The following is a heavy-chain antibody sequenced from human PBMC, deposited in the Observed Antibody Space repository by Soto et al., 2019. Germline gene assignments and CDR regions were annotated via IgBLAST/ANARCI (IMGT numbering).Heavy chain of an antibody. J-gene: IGHJ6*03. V-gene: IGHV3-23*01. CDR2: ISGSGGST. D-gene: IGHD3-3*01. Sequence: PGGSLRLSCAAPGFTFSSYAVSWVRQAPGKGLEWVSAISGSGGSTYYADSVKGRFTISRDNSKNTLYLQMNSLRAEDTAVYYCAKGYYRIFDYYYYMDVWGKGTTVTVSS. CDR1: GFTFSSYA. CDR3: AKGYYRIFDYYYYMDV.